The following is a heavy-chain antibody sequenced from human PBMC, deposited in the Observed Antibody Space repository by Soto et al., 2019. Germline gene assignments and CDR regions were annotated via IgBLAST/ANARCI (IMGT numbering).Heavy chain of an antibody. V-gene: IGHV1-46*01. D-gene: IGHD5-18*01. CDR3: AREPNESYYFDY. CDR2: IRPSGGRT. Sequence: QVHLVQSGAEVKKPGASVKVSCKASGYTFTNYYIHWVRQAPGQGLEWLGIIRPSGGRTEYAQRFQGRVTMTRDTSTSTVYMKLTSLTSEDTAVYYCAREPNESYYFDYWGQGTLVTVSS. J-gene: IGHJ4*02. CDR1: GYTFTNYY.